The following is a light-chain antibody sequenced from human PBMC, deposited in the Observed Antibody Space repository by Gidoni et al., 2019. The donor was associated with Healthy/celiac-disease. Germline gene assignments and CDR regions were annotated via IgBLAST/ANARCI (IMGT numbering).Light chain of an antibody. CDR1: HSVRST. V-gene: IGKV3-15*01. CDR3: RQYNNCPLA. CDR2: GAS. J-gene: IGKJ1*01. Sequence: PATLSVSPGASAALSCRSPHSVRSTLACYPQRPGLSPWLLLFGASTRAPGIPAWFRGRGSSTAFSLPTSSLLSEDFSVSYFRQYNNCPLAFGQGTKVEIK.